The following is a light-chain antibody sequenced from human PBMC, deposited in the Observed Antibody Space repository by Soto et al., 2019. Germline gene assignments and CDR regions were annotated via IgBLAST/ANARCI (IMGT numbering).Light chain of an antibody. V-gene: IGLV2-8*01. CDR2: EVT. CDR3: SSYAASNNFYFV. CDR1: SSDVGGYNY. J-gene: IGLJ3*02. Sequence: QSALTQPPSASGSPGQSVTISCTGTSSDVGGYNYVSWYQQYPGRAPELMIYEVTKRPSGVPDRFSGSKSGHTASLTVSGLQAEDEADYYCSSYAASNNFYFVFGGGTQLTVL.